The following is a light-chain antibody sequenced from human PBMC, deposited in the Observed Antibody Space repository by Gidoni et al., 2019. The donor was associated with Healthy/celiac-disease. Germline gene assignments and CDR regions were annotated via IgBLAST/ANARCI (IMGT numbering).Light chain of an antibody. J-gene: IGKJ2*01. Sequence: GERATLSCRASQSVSSSYLAWYQQKPGQAPRLLIYGASSRATGIPDRFSGSGSGTDFTLTISRLEPEDFAVYYCQKYGSSPMYTFGQGTKLEIK. CDR1: QSVSSSY. CDR2: GAS. V-gene: IGKV3-20*01. CDR3: QKYGSSPMYT.